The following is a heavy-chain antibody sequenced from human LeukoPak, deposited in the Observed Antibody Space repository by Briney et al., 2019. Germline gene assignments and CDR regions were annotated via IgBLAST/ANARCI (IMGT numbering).Heavy chain of an antibody. CDR2: IKEDGSEK. CDR1: GFTFSSYW. V-gene: IGHV3-7*01. Sequence: GGSLRLSCVASGFTFSSYWMSWVRQAPGKGLEWVANIKEDGSEKYYVDSVKGRFTISRDNAKNSLYLQMNSLRAEDTAVYYCARAGILAYWGQGTLVTVSS. J-gene: IGHJ4*02. CDR3: ARAGILAY. D-gene: IGHD3-9*01.